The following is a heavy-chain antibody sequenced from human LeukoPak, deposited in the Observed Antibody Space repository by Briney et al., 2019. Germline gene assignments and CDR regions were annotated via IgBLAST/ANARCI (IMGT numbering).Heavy chain of an antibody. CDR1: GGSISNYY. D-gene: IGHD4-17*01. V-gene: IGHV3-66*03. Sequence: PSETLSLTCSVSGGSISNYYWSWIRQAPGKGLEWVSLIRDSGETFYADSVKGRFTISRDNSKNTMYLQMNRLRVEDTAVYFCARDRAVTQDWVEFDPWGQGTLVTVSS. CDR3: ARDRAVTQDWVEFDP. J-gene: IGHJ5*02. CDR2: IRDSGET.